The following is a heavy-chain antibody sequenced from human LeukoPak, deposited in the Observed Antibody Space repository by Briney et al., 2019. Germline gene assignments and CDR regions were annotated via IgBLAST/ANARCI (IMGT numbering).Heavy chain of an antibody. CDR2: INPTGGRT. CDR3: ARDWGGHCSGDVCYSARFDP. J-gene: IGHJ5*02. D-gene: IGHD2-15*01. V-gene: IGHV1-46*01. Sequence: GASVTVSCKASGYTFTNYYLHWVRQAPGQGLEWMGMINPTGGRTIYAQRFRGRITMTRDTSTATVYLGLSSLRPGDTAIYYCARDWGGHCSGDVCYSARFDPWGQGTLVTVSS. CDR1: GYTFTNYY.